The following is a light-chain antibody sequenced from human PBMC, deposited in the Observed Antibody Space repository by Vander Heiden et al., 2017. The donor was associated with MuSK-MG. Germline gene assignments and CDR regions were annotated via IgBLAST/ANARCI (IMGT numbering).Light chain of an antibody. J-gene: IGKJ4*01. CDR2: DAS. Sequence: EIVLTQSPATLSLSPGERATLSCRASQSVDTYLAWFQQTPGQAPRLLIYDASTRASGTPARFSGRGSGTDFILTISSLEPEDFAVFYCQQRDYWPLTFGGGTKVE. V-gene: IGKV3-11*01. CDR3: QQRDYWPLT. CDR1: QSVDTY.